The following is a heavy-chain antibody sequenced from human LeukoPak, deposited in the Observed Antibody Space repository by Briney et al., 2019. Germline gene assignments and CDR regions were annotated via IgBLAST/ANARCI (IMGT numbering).Heavy chain of an antibody. CDR3: AKDRGGYSLKYYYGMDV. CDR1: GFTFSSYG. V-gene: IGHV3-30*18. J-gene: IGHJ6*02. D-gene: IGHD5-18*01. CDR2: MSYDGSNK. Sequence: GGSLRLSCAASGFTFSSYGMHWVRQAPGKGLEWVAVMSYDGSNKYYADSVKGRFTISRDNSKNTLYLQMNSLRAEDTAVYYCAKDRGGYSLKYYYGMDVWGQGTTVTVSS.